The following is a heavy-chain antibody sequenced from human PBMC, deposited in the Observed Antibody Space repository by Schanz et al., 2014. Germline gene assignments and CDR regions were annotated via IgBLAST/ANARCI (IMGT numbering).Heavy chain of an antibody. V-gene: IGHV1-8*01. CDR2: MNPNSGDT. D-gene: IGHD2-15*01. CDR3: ARGRGCTGGSCYSWFDL. J-gene: IGHJ5*02. Sequence: QVQLVQSGAEVKKPGSSVKVSCTASGGTFTSDDITWVRQAPGQGLEWMGWMNPNSGDTGYPRKFQDRVTMTRNTSISTAYMELNSLTSEDTAVYYCARGRGCTGGSCYSWFDLWGQGTLVTVAS. CDR1: GGTFTSDD.